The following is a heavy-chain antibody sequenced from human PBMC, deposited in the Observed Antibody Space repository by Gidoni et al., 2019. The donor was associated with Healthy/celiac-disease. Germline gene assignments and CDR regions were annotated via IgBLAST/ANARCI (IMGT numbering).Heavy chain of an antibody. D-gene: IGHD3-22*01. V-gene: IGHV3-7*03. J-gene: IGHJ3*02. CDR3: ARAGGYYYDSSGYLTVRDAFDI. CDR1: EFPFSRYW. Sequence: EVQLVESGGGLVQPGGSLILSCAASEFPFSRYWMSWVRQAPGKGLGWVANIKQDGSEKYYVDSVKGRFTISRDNAKNSLYLQMNSLRAEDTAVYYCARAGGYYYDSSGYLTVRDAFDIWGQGTMVTVSS. CDR2: IKQDGSEK.